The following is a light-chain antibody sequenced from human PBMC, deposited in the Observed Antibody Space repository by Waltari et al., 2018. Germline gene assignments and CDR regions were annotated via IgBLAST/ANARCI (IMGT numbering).Light chain of an antibody. Sequence: EIVLTQSPGTLSLSPGERATLSCRASQSVSSSYLAWYQQKPGQAPRLLIYGASSRATGIPDRFSGSGSGTDFTLTISRLEPEECAVYYCQQYGSSYTFGQGTKLEIK. CDR3: QQYGSSYT. CDR1: QSVSSSY. V-gene: IGKV3-20*01. CDR2: GAS. J-gene: IGKJ2*01.